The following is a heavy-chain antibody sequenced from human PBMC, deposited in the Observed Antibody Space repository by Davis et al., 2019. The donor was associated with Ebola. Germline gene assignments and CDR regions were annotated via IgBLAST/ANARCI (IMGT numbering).Heavy chain of an antibody. V-gene: IGHV4-34*01. Sequence: SETLSLTCAVSGGSFSGYYWSWIRQPPGQGLEWIGEINHSGSTNYNPSLKSRVTISVDTSKNQFSLKLSSVTAADTAVYYCARGWGYCSSTSCYSLYYGMDVWGQGTTVTVSS. J-gene: IGHJ6*02. CDR2: INHSGST. D-gene: IGHD2-2*01. CDR1: GGSFSGYY. CDR3: ARGWGYCSSTSCYSLYYGMDV.